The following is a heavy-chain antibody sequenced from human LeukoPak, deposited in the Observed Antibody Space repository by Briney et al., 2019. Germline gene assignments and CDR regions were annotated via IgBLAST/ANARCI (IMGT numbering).Heavy chain of an antibody. J-gene: IGHJ4*02. CDR2: IYYSGGT. Sequence: SETLSLICSVSGGSISSDYWRWIRQPPGKGLEWIGYIYYSGGTNYNPSLKSRVTISLDTSKNQFSLRLTSVTAADTAVYYCARYQPLLYRFDYWGRGTLVTVSS. CDR1: GGSISSDY. CDR3: ARYQPLLYRFDY. D-gene: IGHD2-2*02. V-gene: IGHV4-59*01.